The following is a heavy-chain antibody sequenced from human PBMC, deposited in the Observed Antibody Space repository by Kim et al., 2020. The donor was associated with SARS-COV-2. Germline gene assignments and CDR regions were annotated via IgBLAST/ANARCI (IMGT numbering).Heavy chain of an antibody. D-gene: IGHD3-22*01. CDR1: GGSFSGYY. CDR3: ARGIRKITMILVVATSESVYSDY. CDR2: INYSGST. Sequence: SETLSLTCAVYGGSFSGYYLSWIRQPPGKGLEWIGEINYSGSTNYNPSLKSRVTISADTSKNQFSLKLSSVTAADTAVYYCARGIRKITMILVVATSESVYSDYWGQGTLVTVSS. V-gene: IGHV4-34*01. J-gene: IGHJ4*02.